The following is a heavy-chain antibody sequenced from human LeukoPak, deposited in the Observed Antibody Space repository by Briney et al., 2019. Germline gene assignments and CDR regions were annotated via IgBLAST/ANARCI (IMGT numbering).Heavy chain of an antibody. CDR1: GFTLSSYW. D-gene: IGHD4-23*01. Sequence: GGSLRLSCAASGFTLSSYWMSWVRQAPGKGLEWVANIKQDGSEKYYVDSVKGRFTISRDNAKNSLYLQMNSLRAEDTAVYYCAREGVGTALRTFDYWGQGTLVTVSS. V-gene: IGHV3-7*01. J-gene: IGHJ4*02. CDR3: AREGVGTALRTFDY. CDR2: IKQDGSEK.